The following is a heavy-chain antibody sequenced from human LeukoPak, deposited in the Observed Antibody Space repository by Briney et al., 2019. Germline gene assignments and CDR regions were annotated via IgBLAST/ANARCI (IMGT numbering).Heavy chain of an antibody. CDR3: ARTYDFGRGPPGDAFDN. CDR2: IDARSGIT. J-gene: IGHJ3*02. CDR1: GFTFTIFG. Sequence: GGSLRLSCAASGFTFTIFGLNWVRQAPGKGPEWVSCIDARSGITYYADSVQGRFTISRDNAKESVFLQMKSLRADDTAVYYCARTYDFGRGPPGDAFDNWGPGTLVIVSS. V-gene: IGHV3-48*01. D-gene: IGHD3-3*01.